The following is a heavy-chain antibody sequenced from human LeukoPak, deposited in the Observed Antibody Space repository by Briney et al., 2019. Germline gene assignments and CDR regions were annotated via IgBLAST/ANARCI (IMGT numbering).Heavy chain of an antibody. V-gene: IGHV5-51*01. CDR3: ARYIFKITGTTRRRGTGAFDI. Sequence: GESLKISCKGSGYSFTSYWIGWVRQMPGKGLEWMGIIYPGDSDTRYSPSFQGQVTISADKSISTAYLQWSSLKASDTAMYYCARYIFKITGTTRRRGTGAFDIWGQGTMVTVSS. D-gene: IGHD1-7*01. J-gene: IGHJ3*02. CDR2: IYPGDSDT. CDR1: GYSFTSYW.